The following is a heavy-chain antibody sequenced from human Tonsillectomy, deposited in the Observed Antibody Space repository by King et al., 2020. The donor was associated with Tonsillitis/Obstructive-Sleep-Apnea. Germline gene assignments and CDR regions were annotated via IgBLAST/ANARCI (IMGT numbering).Heavy chain of an antibody. CDR3: ARHLRFYGDSLDVFDI. CDR2: IDPSDSYT. V-gene: IGHV5-10-1*03. CDR1: GYSFTNYW. Sequence: VQLVVSGAEVKKPGESLSISCKDSGYSFTNYWISWVRQMPGKGLEWMGRIDPSDSYTNYSPSFQGHVTISADKSTSTAYLQWSSLKASDTAMYYCARHLRFYGDSLDVFDIWGQGTMVTVSS. J-gene: IGHJ3*02. D-gene: IGHD4-17*01.